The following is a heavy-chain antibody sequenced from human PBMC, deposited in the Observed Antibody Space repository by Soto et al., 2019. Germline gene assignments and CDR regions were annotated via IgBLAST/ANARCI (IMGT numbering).Heavy chain of an antibody. D-gene: IGHD1-1*01. CDR1: GYTFTSYG. CDR2: ISAHNDNT. J-gene: IGHJ4*02. V-gene: IGHV1-18*01. Sequence: QVNLVQAGAEVRKTGASVKVSCKGSGYTFTSYGIAWVRQAPGQGLEGMGWISAHNDNTNYAPKVQGRVTVTRDTSTSTAYMELRNLRSDDTAVYYCARGRYGDYWGQGALVTVSS. CDR3: ARGRYGDY.